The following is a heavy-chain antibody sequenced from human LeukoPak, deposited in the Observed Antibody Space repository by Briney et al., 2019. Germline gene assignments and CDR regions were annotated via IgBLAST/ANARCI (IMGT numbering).Heavy chain of an antibody. CDR3: ARVAAAVPDQ. D-gene: IGHD6-13*01. V-gene: IGHV3-7*04. CDR1: GFTFTTYW. J-gene: IGHJ5*02. Sequence: GGSLRLSCAASGFTFTTYWMSWVRQAPGKGLEWVANIKQDGSEKYYMDSVKGRFTISRDNAKNSLYLQMSSLRAEYTAVYYCARVAAAVPDQWGQGTLVIVSS. CDR2: IKQDGSEK.